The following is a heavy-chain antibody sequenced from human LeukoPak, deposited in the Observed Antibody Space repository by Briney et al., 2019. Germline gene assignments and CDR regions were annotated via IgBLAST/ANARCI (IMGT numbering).Heavy chain of an antibody. CDR3: AKVGGYYYDSSGYAL. Sequence: GGSLRLSCAASGFTFSSYGMSWVRQAPGKGLEWVSAISGSGGSTYYADSVKGRFTISRDNSKNMLYLQMNSLRAEDTAVYYCAKVGGYYYDSSGYALWGQGTMVTVSS. D-gene: IGHD3-22*01. V-gene: IGHV3-23*01. CDR2: ISGSGGST. CDR1: GFTFSSYG. J-gene: IGHJ3*01.